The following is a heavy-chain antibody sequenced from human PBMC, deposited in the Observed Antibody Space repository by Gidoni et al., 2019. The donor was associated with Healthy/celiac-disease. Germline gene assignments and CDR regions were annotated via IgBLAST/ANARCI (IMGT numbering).Heavy chain of an antibody. CDR2: IGYDGSNK. CDR3: ARVRERYYYYYMDV. Sequence: VVQPGRSLILSCAASGFTFSSYGMHWVRQAPGKGLEWVAVIGYDGSNKYYADSVKGRFTISRDNSKNTLYLQMNSLRAEDTAVYYCARVRERYYYYYMDVWGKGTTVTVSS. J-gene: IGHJ6*03. CDR1: GFTFSSYG. D-gene: IGHD1-26*01. V-gene: IGHV3-33*01.